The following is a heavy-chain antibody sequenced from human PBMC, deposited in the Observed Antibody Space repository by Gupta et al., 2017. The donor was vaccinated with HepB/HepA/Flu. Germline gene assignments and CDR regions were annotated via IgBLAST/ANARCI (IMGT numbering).Heavy chain of an antibody. Sequence: QVQLVESGGNVVQPGGSQRRSCEVVGGRVSHFDMQWVRHAPGKVLKWVAILSYDETNEWYGDSVRDRFTISRDISKNTLYLHLNSLRTDDTAVYYCARDNNWSLDYWGQGTLVTVSS. V-gene: IGHV3-30*19. D-gene: IGHD3-3*01. CDR2: LSYDETNE. CDR1: GGRVSHFD. J-gene: IGHJ4*02. CDR3: ARDNNWSLDY.